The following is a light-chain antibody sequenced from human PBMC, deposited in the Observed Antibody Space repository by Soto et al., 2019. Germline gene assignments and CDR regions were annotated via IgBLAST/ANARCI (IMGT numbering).Light chain of an antibody. Sequence: DIQMTQSPSSLSASVGDRVTITCRASKTVRTYLNWYQQKQGKAPTRLVYAASTLESAVPPRVSGAVSETAFTRTISGLQPEDFATYYCQQTFSTPITFVQGTRLE. CDR1: KTVRTY. CDR2: AAS. CDR3: QQTFSTPIT. V-gene: IGKV1-39*01. J-gene: IGKJ5*01.